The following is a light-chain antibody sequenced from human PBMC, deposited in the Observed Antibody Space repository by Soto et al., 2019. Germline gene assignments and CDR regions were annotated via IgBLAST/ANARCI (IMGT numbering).Light chain of an antibody. CDR2: DAS. Sequence: DIQMTQSPSSLSATVGDRVIITCRASQTIGKYLNWYQQQPGKVPKLLIYDASYLQSGVPSRFSGSESGTDFTLNISDLRPEDFATYYCQQSFSIPFTFGPGTKVDIK. V-gene: IGKV1-39*01. CDR1: QTIGKY. CDR3: QQSFSIPFT. J-gene: IGKJ3*01.